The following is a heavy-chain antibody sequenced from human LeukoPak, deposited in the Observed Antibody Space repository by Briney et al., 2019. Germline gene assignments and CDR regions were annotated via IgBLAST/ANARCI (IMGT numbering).Heavy chain of an antibody. D-gene: IGHD4-17*01. J-gene: IGHJ4*02. CDR1: GYTFTGNY. V-gene: IGHV1-2*02. CDR2: INTKSGGT. Sequence: ASVKVSCKTSGYTFTGNYMHWVRQAPGQGLEWLGWINTKSGGTKHAREFQGGVTMTRDTSISTAYMEPSRLTSDDTAVYYCARKGRIYGDYDDWGRGTLVTVSS. CDR3: ARKGRIYGDYDD.